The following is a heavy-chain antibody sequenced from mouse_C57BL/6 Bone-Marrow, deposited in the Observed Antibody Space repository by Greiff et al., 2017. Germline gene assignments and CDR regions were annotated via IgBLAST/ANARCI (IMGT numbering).Heavy chain of an antibody. CDR3: ARERVMGRAWFAY. CDR2: IGPSDSYT. D-gene: IGHD4-1*01. J-gene: IGHJ3*01. CDR1: GYTFTSYW. Sequence: VQLQQPGAELVMPGASVKLSCKASGYTFTSYWMHWVKQRPGQGLEWIGEIGPSDSYTNYNQKFKGKSTLTVDKSSSTAYMQLSSLTSEDSAVYYCARERVMGRAWFAYWGQGTLVTVSA. V-gene: IGHV1-69*01.